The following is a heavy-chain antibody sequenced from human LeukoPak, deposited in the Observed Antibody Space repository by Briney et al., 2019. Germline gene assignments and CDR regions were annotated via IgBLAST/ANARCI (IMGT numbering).Heavy chain of an antibody. J-gene: IGHJ5*02. CDR3: AKGGYYYALDP. V-gene: IGHV3-53*01. CDR2: TYSDGNT. D-gene: IGHD3-10*01. Sequence: PGGSLRLSCAVSGFSVSSTYMTWVRQAPGKGLEWVSITYSDGNTYYAESVKGRFTISRDNSKNTLYLQMNSLRAEDTAVYYCAKGGYYYALDPWGQGTLVTVSS. CDR1: GFSVSSTY.